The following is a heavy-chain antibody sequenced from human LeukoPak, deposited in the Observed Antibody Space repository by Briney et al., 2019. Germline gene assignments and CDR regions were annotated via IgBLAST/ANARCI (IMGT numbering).Heavy chain of an antibody. CDR3: ARDRGVGATFFDY. V-gene: IGHV3-48*01. Sequence: AGGSLRLSCAASGFTFSSYSMNWVRQAPGKGLEWVSYISSSSSTIYYADSVKGRFTISRDNAKNSLYLQMNSLRAEDTAVYYCARDRGVGATFFDYWGQGTLVTVSS. J-gene: IGHJ4*02. CDR1: GFTFSSYS. CDR2: ISSSSSTI. D-gene: IGHD1-26*01.